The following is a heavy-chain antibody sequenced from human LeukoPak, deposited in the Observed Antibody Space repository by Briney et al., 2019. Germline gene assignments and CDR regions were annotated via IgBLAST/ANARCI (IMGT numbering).Heavy chain of an antibody. V-gene: IGHV3-30*02. D-gene: IGHD3-22*01. J-gene: IGHJ4*02. CDR2: IQYDGNRK. CDR1: GFTFSHYG. Sequence: GGSLRLSCAASGFTFSHYGMHWVRQAPGKGLEWVAYIQYDGNRKNYADSVKGRFTISRDNPKSLLYVQMNMLTAEDTAVYFCAKKKTGSSDRFDYWGQGTLVTVSS. CDR3: AKKKTGSSDRFDY.